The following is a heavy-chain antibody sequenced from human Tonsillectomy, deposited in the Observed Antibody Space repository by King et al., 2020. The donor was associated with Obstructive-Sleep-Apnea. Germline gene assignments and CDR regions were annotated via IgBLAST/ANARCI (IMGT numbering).Heavy chain of an antibody. CDR1: GYTFTSYY. D-gene: IGHD2-15*01. CDR3: ARYCSGGSCYSNVPDAFDI. CDR2: INPSGGST. V-gene: IGHV1-46*03. Sequence: VQLVQSGAEVKKPGASVKVSCKASGYTFTSYYMHWVRQAPGRGLEWMGIINPSGGSTSYAQKFQGRVTMTRDTSTSTVYMELSSLRSEDTAVYYCARYCSGGSCYSNVPDAFDIWGQGTMVTVSS. J-gene: IGHJ3*02.